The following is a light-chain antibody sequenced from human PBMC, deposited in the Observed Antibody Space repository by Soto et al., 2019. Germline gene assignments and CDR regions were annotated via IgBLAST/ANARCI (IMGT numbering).Light chain of an antibody. Sequence: QSALTQPASVSGSPGQSITISCTGSSSDIGGYNSVSWYRQHPGKAPRLMIYDVSYRPSGISDRFSGSKSGNTASLTVSGLQAEDEADYFCSSYSSGTTRVFGGGTKLTVL. CDR1: SSDIGGYNS. CDR3: SSYSSGTTRV. V-gene: IGLV2-14*01. CDR2: DVS. J-gene: IGLJ3*02.